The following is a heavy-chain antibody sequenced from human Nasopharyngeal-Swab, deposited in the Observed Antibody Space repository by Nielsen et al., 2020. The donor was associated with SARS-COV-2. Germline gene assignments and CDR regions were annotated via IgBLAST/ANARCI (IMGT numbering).Heavy chain of an antibody. J-gene: IGHJ3*02. V-gene: IGHV3-7*03. CDR1: GFTFSSYW. D-gene: IGHD2-15*01. Sequence: GGSLRLSCVASGFTFSSYWMSWVRQAPGKGLEWVANIKQDGSEKYYVDSVKGRFTISRDNAKNSLYLQMNSLRAEDTAVYYCARGGVGAFDIWGQGTMVTVSS. CDR2: IKQDGSEK. CDR3: ARGGVGAFDI.